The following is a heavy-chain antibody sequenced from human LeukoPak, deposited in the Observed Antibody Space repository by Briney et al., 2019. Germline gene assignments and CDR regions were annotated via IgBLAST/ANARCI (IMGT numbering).Heavy chain of an antibody. V-gene: IGHV3-66*02. Sequence: PAQSLRLSCAASGFTVSNNYMSWVRHPQPDGMEWVSVIYSGDNTYYADPVKCRCTISRDNSKNTLFLQMNRLRAEDTAVYYCAGRRVLGASFDYWGQGTLVTVSS. D-gene: IGHD4/OR15-4a*01. CDR2: IYSGDNT. CDR3: AGRRVLGASFDY. CDR1: GFTVSNNY. J-gene: IGHJ4*02.